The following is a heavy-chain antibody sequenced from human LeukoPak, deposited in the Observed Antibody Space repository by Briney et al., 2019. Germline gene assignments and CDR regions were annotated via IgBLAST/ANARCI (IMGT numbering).Heavy chain of an antibody. V-gene: IGHV3-72*01. Sequence: PGVSLRLSCAASGFSFSDHYMDWVRQAPGKGLEGGGRIRNRSNSYIRKYAAAVEGRFTVSRDDSKNSVFLQMNSLKAEDTAVYYCASGYCTGGTCYSGFYWGQGTLVTVSS. CDR3: ASGYCTGGTCYSGFY. CDR1: GFSFSDHY. CDR2: IRNRSNSYIR. J-gene: IGHJ4*02. D-gene: IGHD2-15*01.